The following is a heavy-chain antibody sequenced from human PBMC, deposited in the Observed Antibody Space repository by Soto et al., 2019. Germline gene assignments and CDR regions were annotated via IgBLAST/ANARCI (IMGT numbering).Heavy chain of an antibody. CDR1: GFTFSSYE. Sequence: PGGSLRLSCAASGFTFSSYEMNWVRQAPGKGLEWVSYISSSGSTIYYADSVKGRFTISRDNAKNSLYLQMNSLRAEDTAVYYCARDRYDSSGYYPELGYWGQGTLVTVSS. CDR3: ARDRYDSSGYYPELGY. V-gene: IGHV3-48*03. D-gene: IGHD3-22*01. CDR2: ISSSGSTI. J-gene: IGHJ4*02.